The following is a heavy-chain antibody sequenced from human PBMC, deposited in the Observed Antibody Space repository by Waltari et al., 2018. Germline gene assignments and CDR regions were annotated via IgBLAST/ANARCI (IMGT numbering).Heavy chain of an antibody. CDR2: ISVSGGST. Sequence: EVQLLESGGGLVQPGGSLRLSCAASGFTFRTYAMSWVRQAPGKGLEWVSGISVSGGSTHYTDSVKGRFTISRDNTKNTLYLQMNSVRAEDTAVYYCAGRGEEAPGASGWAWGYGFWGQGTLVTVSS. J-gene: IGHJ4*02. V-gene: IGHV3-23*01. CDR1: GFTFRTYA. CDR3: AGRGEEAPGASGWAWGYGF. D-gene: IGHD2-2*01.